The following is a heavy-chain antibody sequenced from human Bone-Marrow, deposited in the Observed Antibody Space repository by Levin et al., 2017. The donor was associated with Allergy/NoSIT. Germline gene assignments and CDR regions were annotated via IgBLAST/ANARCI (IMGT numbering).Heavy chain of an antibody. CDR1: GGSISPYY. V-gene: IGHV4-59*12. CDR2: VSYTGLT. CDR3: ARGEYSFDS. J-gene: IGHJ4*02. Sequence: ESLKISCTVSGGSISPYYWNWIRQPPGKGLEWIGYVSYTGLTNYNPSLNSRVSMSRDTSKNQFSLRLRSVTAADTAVYYCARGEYSFDSWGQGTLVTVSS. D-gene: IGHD3-10*01.